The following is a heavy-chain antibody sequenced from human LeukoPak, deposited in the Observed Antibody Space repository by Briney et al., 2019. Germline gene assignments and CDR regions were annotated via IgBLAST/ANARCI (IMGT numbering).Heavy chain of an antibody. D-gene: IGHD5-18*01. J-gene: IGHJ4*02. CDR3: ARADTARIFDY. CDR2: ISSSSSYI. V-gene: IGHV3-21*01. Sequence: GGSLRLSCAASGFTFSSYSMNWVRQAPGKGLEWVSSISSSSSYIYYTDSVKGRFTISRDNAKNSLYLQMNSLRAEDTAVYYCARADTARIFDYWGQGTLVTVSS. CDR1: GFTFSSYS.